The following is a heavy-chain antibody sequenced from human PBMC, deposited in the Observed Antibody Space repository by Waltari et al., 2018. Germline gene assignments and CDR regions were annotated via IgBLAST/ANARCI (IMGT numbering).Heavy chain of an antibody. CDR2: IYPGDSDT. CDR1: GYSFTSYC. Sequence: EVQLVQSGAEVKKPGESLKISCKGSGYSFTSYCIGWVRQLPGKGLEWMGIIYPGDSDTRYSPSFQGQVTISADKSISTAYLQWSSLKASDTAMYYCARLAAYGATTMGLGLDYWGQGTLVTVSS. J-gene: IGHJ4*02. D-gene: IGHD4-17*01. V-gene: IGHV5-51*01. CDR3: ARLAAYGATTMGLGLDY.